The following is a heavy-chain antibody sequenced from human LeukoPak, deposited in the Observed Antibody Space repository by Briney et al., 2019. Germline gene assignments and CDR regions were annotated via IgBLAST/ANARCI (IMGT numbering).Heavy chain of an antibody. CDR1: GASISNYY. CDR2: IYYSGST. D-gene: IGHD3-10*01. Sequence: SETLSLTCTVSGASISNYYWSWIRQPPGKGLEWIGYIYYSGSTNYNPSLKSRVTISLDTSKTQFSLKLSSVTAADTAVYYCARGHYLSGSYNWFDPWGQGTLVTVPS. J-gene: IGHJ5*02. CDR3: ARGHYLSGSYNWFDP. V-gene: IGHV4-59*01.